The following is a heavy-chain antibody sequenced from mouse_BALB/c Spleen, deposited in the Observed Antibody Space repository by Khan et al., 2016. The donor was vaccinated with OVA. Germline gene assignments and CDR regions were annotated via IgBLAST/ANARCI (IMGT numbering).Heavy chain of an antibody. V-gene: IGHV5-6*01. CDR1: GFTFSSYG. D-gene: IGHD1-2*01. J-gene: IGHJ4*01. CDR2: ISSGGHYT. CDR3: AITNTTAKGDYCAMDY. Sequence: EVELVESGGDLVKPGGSLKLSCAASGFTFSSYGMSWVRQTPDKRLEWVATISSGGHYTYFQDSVRGRFTISRDNAKNTLYLQLSSLKSEDTAMYYCAITNTTAKGDYCAMDYWGQGTSVTVSS.